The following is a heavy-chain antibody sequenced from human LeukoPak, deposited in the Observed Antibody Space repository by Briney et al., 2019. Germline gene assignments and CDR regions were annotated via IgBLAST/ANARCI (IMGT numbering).Heavy chain of an antibody. Sequence: PGGSLRLSCAASGFAFSTHWMTWVRQAPGKVLEWVANINLDGNEVHYVDSLKDRFTISRDNARNSLYLQMNSLRAEDTAVYYCASGRHDFVHWGHGTLVTVSS. CDR2: INLDGNEV. D-gene: IGHD3-16*01. CDR3: ASGRHDFVH. CDR1: GFAFSTHW. J-gene: IGHJ4*01. V-gene: IGHV3-7*01.